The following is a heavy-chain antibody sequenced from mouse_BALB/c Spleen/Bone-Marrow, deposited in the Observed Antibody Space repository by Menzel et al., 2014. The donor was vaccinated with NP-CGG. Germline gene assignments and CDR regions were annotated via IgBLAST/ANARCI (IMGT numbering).Heavy chain of an antibody. Sequence: QVVWSGGGLVQPGGSLKLSCATSGFTFSDYYMYWVRQTPEKRLEWVAYISNGSGRTYYPDTVKGRFTISRDNAKNTLYLQMRHLKSENTAMYYCARQGGRLRLPMDYWGEGTSVTSSS. CDR2: ISNGSGRT. CDR1: GFTFSDYY. D-gene: IGHD1-2*01. CDR3: ARQGGRLRLPMDY. J-gene: IGHJ4*01. V-gene: IGHV5-12*02.